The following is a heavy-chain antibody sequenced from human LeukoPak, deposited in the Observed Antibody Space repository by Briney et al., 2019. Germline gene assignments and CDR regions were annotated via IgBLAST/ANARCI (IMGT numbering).Heavy chain of an antibody. CDR3: AAEGCYDSSGYTPFDY. V-gene: IGHV3-33*01. D-gene: IGHD3-22*01. CDR2: IWYDGSNK. CDR1: GFTFSSYG. Sequence: QAGGSLRLSCAASGFTFSSYGMHWVRQAPGKGLEWVAVIWYDGSNKYYADSVKGRFTISRDNSKNTLYLQMNSLRAEDTAVYYCAAEGCYDSSGYTPFDYWGQGTLVTVSS. J-gene: IGHJ4*02.